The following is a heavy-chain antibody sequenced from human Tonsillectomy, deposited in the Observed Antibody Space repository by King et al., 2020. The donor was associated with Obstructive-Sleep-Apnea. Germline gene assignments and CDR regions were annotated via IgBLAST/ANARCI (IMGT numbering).Heavy chain of an antibody. CDR3: ARDPDYSTSRRKDAFDF. Sequence: VQLVESGGGVVQPGRSLRLSCEAFEFSFNLYAMHWVRQAPGKGLEWVAVISYDGSNTYYADSVKGRFTISRDNSKNTLYLQMNSLRPEDTAVFYCARDPDYSTSRRKDAFDFWGQGTLVTVSS. CDR2: ISYDGSNT. V-gene: IGHV3-30-3*01. J-gene: IGHJ3*01. D-gene: IGHD6-13*01. CDR1: EFSFNLYA.